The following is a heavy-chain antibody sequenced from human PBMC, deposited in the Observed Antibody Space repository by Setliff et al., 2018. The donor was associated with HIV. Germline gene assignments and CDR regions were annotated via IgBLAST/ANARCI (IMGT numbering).Heavy chain of an antibody. D-gene: IGHD1-26*01. V-gene: IGHV4-4*07. CDR1: GGSISSYY. Sequence: SETLSLTCTVSGGSISSYYWNWIRQPAGKGLEWLGRIHSNGNTNFNPSLKSRINMSVDMSKNQVSMKLTSVTAADTALYYCARGRKAVGDWFDPWGQGIQVTVS. CDR2: IHSNGNT. CDR3: ARGRKAVGDWFDP. J-gene: IGHJ5*02.